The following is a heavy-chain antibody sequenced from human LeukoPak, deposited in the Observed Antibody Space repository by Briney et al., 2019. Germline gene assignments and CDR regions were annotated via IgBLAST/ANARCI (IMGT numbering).Heavy chain of an antibody. D-gene: IGHD3-22*01. J-gene: IGHJ4*02. Sequence: PGGSLRLSCAASGFTFSSYAMSWVRQAPGKGLEWVSAISGSGGSTYYADSVKGRFTISRDNSKNTLYLQMNSLRAEDTAVYYCAKAWIVVVITESVVFDYWGQGTLVTVSS. V-gene: IGHV3-23*01. CDR1: GFTFSSYA. CDR3: AKAWIVVVITESVVFDY. CDR2: ISGSGGST.